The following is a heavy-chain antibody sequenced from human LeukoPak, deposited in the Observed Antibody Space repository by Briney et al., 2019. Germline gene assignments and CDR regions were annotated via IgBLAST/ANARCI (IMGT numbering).Heavy chain of an antibody. CDR1: GFTVSSNY. CDR3: TSWGDTTAEYFQR. Sequence: GGSLRLSCAASGFTVSSNYMSWVRQAPGKGLEWVAHINPDGRDTYYVDSVKGRFTVSRDNAQNSMYLQMNSLRVEDTAVYYCTSWGDTTAEYFQRWGQGTLVTVSS. D-gene: IGHD2-21*02. V-gene: IGHV3-7*01. CDR2: INPDGRDT. J-gene: IGHJ1*01.